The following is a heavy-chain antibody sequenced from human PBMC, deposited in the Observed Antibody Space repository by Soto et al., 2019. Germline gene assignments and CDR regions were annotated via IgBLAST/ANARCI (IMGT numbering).Heavy chain of an antibody. J-gene: IGHJ5*02. V-gene: IGHV4-34*01. D-gene: IGHD6-19*01. CDR2: LDHSGSP. CDR3: ARAYSSGWYWFDP. Sequence: QEQLQQWGAGLLKPSETLSLTCAVYGGSFSGYYWSWIRQTPGKGLEWIGELDHSGSPKYNPSLNSRVTMSIDTSKSQFSLRLNSVTAADTAVYFCARAYSSGWYWFDPLGQGTLVTVSS. CDR1: GGSFSGYY.